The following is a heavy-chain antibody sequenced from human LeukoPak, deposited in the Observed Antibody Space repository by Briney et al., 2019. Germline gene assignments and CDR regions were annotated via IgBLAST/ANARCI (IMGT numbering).Heavy chain of an antibody. Sequence: SETLSLTCTVSGGSISSGSYYWSWIRQSAGKGLEWIGRIYTSGSTNYNPSLKSRVTISVDTSKNQFSLKLSSVTAADTAVYYCARDSPQQWLGRGVDRGQGTLVTVSS. CDR2: IYTSGST. V-gene: IGHV4-61*02. D-gene: IGHD6-19*01. J-gene: IGHJ4*02. CDR3: ARDSPQQWLGRGVD. CDR1: GGSISSGSYY.